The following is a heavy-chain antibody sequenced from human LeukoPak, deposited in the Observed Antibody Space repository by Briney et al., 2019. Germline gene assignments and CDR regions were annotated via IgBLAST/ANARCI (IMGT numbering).Heavy chain of an antibody. J-gene: IGHJ4*02. Sequence: SETLSLTCTVSGGSVSSSSYYWGWIRQAPGKGLEWIGTVHYDGSRYYDTSLKSRVTISVDSSKNQLSLKLSFVTATDTAVYYCARHYCTGGPCYLDYWGQGSLVSLSS. CDR2: VHYDGSR. V-gene: IGHV4-39*01. CDR3: ARHYCTGGPCYLDY. CDR1: GGSVSSSSYY. D-gene: IGHD2-8*02.